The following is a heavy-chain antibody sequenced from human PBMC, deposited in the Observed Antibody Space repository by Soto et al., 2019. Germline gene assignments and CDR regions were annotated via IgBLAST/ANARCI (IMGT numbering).Heavy chain of an antibody. J-gene: IGHJ6*01. Sequence: RGESLKISCKGSGYSFTSFWISRVRQMPGKGLEWMGRIDPSDSYTNYSPSFQGHVTISADKSISPAYLQWSSLKASDNAMYYCARRPEYYYDDSYGMDVWGQGTTVTVSS. D-gene: IGHD3-22*01. V-gene: IGHV5-10-1*01. CDR1: GYSFTSFW. CDR3: ARRPEYYYDDSYGMDV. CDR2: IDPSDSYT.